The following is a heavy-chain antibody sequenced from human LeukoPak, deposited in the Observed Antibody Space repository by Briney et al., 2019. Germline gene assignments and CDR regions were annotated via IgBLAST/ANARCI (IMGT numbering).Heavy chain of an antibody. CDR2: IYYSGST. CDR1: GGSISSYY. V-gene: IGHV4-59*01. CDR3: ARVVGASPAAAYYGMDV. Sequence: SETLSLTCTVSGGSISSYYWSWLRQPPGKGLEWIGYIYYSGSTNYNPSLKSRVTISVDTSKNQFSLKLSSVTAADTAVYYCARVVGASPAAAYYGMDVWGQGTTVTVSS. J-gene: IGHJ6*02. D-gene: IGHD2-2*01.